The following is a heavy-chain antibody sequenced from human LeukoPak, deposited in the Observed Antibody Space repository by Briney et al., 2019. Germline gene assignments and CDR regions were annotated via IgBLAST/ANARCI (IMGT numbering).Heavy chain of an antibody. D-gene: IGHD6-13*01. CDR3: AKDLEQQLGG. Sequence: GGSLRLSCAASGFTFSSYGMHWVRQAPGKGLEWAAVIWYDGSNKYYADSVKGRFTISRDNSKNTLYLQMNGLRAEDTAVYYCAKDLEQQLGGWGQGTLVTVSS. V-gene: IGHV3-33*06. J-gene: IGHJ4*02. CDR1: GFTFSSYG. CDR2: IWYDGSNK.